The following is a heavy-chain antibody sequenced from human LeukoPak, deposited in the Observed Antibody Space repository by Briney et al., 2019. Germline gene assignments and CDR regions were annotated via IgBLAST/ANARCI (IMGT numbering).Heavy chain of an antibody. J-gene: IGHJ5*02. Sequence: SETLSLTCTVSGGSISSYYWSWIRQPPGKGLEWIGYIYYSGSTNYNPSLKSRVTISVDTSKNQFSLKLSSVTAADTAVYYCARGPYYYDSSWFDPWGQGTLVTVSS. CDR2: IYYSGST. CDR1: GGSISSYY. V-gene: IGHV4-59*12. CDR3: ARGPYYYDSSWFDP. D-gene: IGHD3-22*01.